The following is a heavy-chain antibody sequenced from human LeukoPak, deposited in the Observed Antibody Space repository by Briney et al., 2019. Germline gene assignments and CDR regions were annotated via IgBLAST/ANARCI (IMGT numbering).Heavy chain of an antibody. CDR3: ARHPGYDSSGYYYGAFDI. V-gene: IGHV4-61*02. D-gene: IGHD3-22*01. CDR2: IYTSGST. CDR1: GGSISSGSYY. Sequence: SETLSLTCTVSGGSISSGSYYWSWIRQPAGKGLEWIGRIYTSGSTNYNPSLKSRVTISVDTSKNQFSLKLSSVTAADTAVYYCARHPGYDSSGYYYGAFDIWGQGTMVTVSS. J-gene: IGHJ3*02.